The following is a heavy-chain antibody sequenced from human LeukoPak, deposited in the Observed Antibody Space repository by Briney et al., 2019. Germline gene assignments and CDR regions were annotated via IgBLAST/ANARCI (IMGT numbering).Heavy chain of an antibody. CDR3: ERARGGKLHPFDS. CDR1: GYTFTGYY. D-gene: IGHD1-1*01. CDR2: INPNSGGT. J-gene: IGHJ4*02. Sequence: ASVKVSCKASGYTFTGYYMHWVRQARGQGREWMGWINPNSGGTNYAQKFQGRVTMTWHTSISTAYMDLGRLGYDDAAVYYCERARGGKLHPFDSWGQGTLVTVSS. V-gene: IGHV1-2*02.